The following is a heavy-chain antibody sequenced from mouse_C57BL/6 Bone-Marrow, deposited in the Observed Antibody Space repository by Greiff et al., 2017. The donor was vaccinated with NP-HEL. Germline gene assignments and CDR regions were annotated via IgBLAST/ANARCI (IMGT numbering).Heavy chain of an antibody. CDR1: GYSITSGYY. D-gene: IGHD1-1*01. CDR2: ISYDGSN. J-gene: IGHJ1*03. Sequence: EVKLVESGPGLVKPSQSLSLTCSVTGYSITSGYYWNWIRQFPGNKLEWMGYISYDGSNNYNPSLKNRISITRDTSKNQFFLKLNSVTTEDTATYYSARGDYYGSSSYWYFDVWGTGTTVTVSS. CDR3: ARGDYYGSSSYWYFDV. V-gene: IGHV3-6*01.